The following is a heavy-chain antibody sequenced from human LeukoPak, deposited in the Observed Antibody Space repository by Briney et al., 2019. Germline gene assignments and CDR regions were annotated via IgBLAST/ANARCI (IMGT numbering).Heavy chain of an antibody. CDR3: ARDSAFDWLNWFDP. J-gene: IGHJ5*02. Sequence: ASVKVSCKASGYTFTSYAMNWVRQAPGQGLEWMGWINTNTGNPTYAQGFTGRFVFSLDTSVSTAYLQISSLKAEDTTVYYCARDSAFDWLNWFDPWGQGTLVTVSS. CDR2: INTNTGNP. CDR1: GYTFTSYA. V-gene: IGHV7-4-1*02. D-gene: IGHD3-9*01.